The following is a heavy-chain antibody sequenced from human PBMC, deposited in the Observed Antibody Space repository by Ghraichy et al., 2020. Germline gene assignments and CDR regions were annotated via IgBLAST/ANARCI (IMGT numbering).Heavy chain of an antibody. CDR1: GGSFSGYY. Sequence: SQTLSLTCAVYGGSFSGYYWSWIRQPPGKGLEWIGEINHSGSTNYNPSLKSRVTISVDTSKNQFSLKLSSVTAADTAVYYCARGPRNYQKGWFDPWVQGTLVTVSS. CDR2: INHSGST. V-gene: IGHV4-34*01. J-gene: IGHJ5*02. D-gene: IGHD1-7*01. CDR3: ARGPRNYQKGWFDP.